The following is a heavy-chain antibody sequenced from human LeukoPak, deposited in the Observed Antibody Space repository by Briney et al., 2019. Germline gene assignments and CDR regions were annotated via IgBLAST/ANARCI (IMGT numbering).Heavy chain of an antibody. CDR2: ISTSSSYI. Sequence: GGSLRLSCAASGFTSSSYTMHWVRHAPGKGLECVSCISTSSSYIYYADSVKGRFTISRDNAKNSLYLQMNSLRAEDTAVYYCARDGSTTTITTGFDYWGRGTLVTVSS. CDR1: GFTSSSYT. D-gene: IGHD5-12*01. CDR3: ARDGSTTTITTGFDY. V-gene: IGHV3-21*01. J-gene: IGHJ4*02.